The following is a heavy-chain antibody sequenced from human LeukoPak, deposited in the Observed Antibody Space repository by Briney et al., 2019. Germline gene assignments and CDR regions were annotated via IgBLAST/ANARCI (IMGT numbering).Heavy chain of an antibody. D-gene: IGHD3-10*01. Sequence: SSETLSLTCAVSGGSISSSNWWSWVRQPPGQGLAWIGEIYHSGSTNYNPSLKSRVTISVDKSKNQFSLKLSSVTAADTAVYYCARERGPSYYYGSGRPYYFDYWGQGTLVTVSS. CDR2: IYHSGST. CDR3: ARERGPSYYYGSGRPYYFDY. J-gene: IGHJ4*02. CDR1: GGSISSSNW. V-gene: IGHV4-4*02.